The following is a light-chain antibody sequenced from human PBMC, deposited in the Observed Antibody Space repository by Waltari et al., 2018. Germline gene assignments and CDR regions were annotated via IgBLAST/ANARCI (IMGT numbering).Light chain of an antibody. Sequence: EVVMTQSPATLSVSPGERASLSCRASQSIVTHLAWYQQKPGQSPRLLVYDASTRAPSIPARFRGSGSGTEFTLTISSLQSEDSAVYYCQQYNRWPPITFGQGTRLEIK. J-gene: IGKJ5*01. CDR2: DAS. CDR3: QQYNRWPPIT. V-gene: IGKV3-15*01. CDR1: QSIVTH.